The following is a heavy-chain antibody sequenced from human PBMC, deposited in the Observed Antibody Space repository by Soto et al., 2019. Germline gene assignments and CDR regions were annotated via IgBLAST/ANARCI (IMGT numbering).Heavy chain of an antibody. CDR1: WGTLNSYA. CDR2: FIPIFGTA. V-gene: IGHV1-69*01. D-gene: IGHD6-25*01. Sequence: GGPVKGSLKGSWGTLNSYAISRGGPAPRQGGGWVGGFIPIFGTANYAQKFQGRVTITADESTSTAYMELSSLRSEDTAVYYCARDHVRLRNNYYYYGMDVWGQGTTVNVSS. J-gene: IGHJ6*02. CDR3: ARDHVRLRNNYYYYGMDV.